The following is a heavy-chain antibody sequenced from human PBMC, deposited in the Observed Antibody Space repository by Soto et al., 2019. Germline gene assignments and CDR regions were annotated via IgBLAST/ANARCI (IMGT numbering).Heavy chain of an antibody. V-gene: IGHV3-11*05. CDR1: GFTFSDYY. J-gene: IGHJ2*01. D-gene: IGHD6-13*01. CDR2: INSSSSYT. Sequence: QVQLVESGGGLVKPGGSLRLSCAASGFTFSDYYMSWIRQAPGKGLEWVSYINSSSSYTNYADSVKGRFTISRDNAKNSLYLQMISLRAEDTAVYYCARTIAAAGGRRYFDLWGRGTLVTVSS. CDR3: ARTIAAAGGRRYFDL.